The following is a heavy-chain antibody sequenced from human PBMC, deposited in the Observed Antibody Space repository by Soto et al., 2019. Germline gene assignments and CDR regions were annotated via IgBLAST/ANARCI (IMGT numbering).Heavy chain of an antibody. Sequence: GGSLRLSCAASGFAVSSKYMSWVRQAPGKGLEWVSLIYSGGNTYYPHSVKGRLTISRDNSKNTLYLQMNSLRAEDTAVYYCASQWLGNHDAFDIWGQGTLVTVPS. CDR2: IYSGGNT. J-gene: IGHJ3*02. CDR1: GFAVSSKY. V-gene: IGHV3-53*01. D-gene: IGHD3-10*01. CDR3: ASQWLGNHDAFDI.